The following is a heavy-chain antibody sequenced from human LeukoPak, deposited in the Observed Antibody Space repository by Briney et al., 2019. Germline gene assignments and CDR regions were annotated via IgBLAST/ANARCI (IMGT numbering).Heavy chain of an antibody. CDR1: GGTFSSYA. V-gene: IGHV1-69*13. CDR3: ARANLRDAFDI. Sequence: ASVKVSCKASGGTFSSYAISWVRQAPGQGLEWMGGIIPIFGTANYAQKFQGRVTITADESTSTAYMELSSLRSEDTAMYYCARANLRDAFDIWGQGTMVPVSS. J-gene: IGHJ3*02. CDR2: IIPIFGTA. D-gene: IGHD3-3*01.